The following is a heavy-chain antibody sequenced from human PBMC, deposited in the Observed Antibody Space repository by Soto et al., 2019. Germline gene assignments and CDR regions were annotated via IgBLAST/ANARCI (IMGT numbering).Heavy chain of an antibody. J-gene: IGHJ4*02. D-gene: IGHD3-22*01. CDR3: ARLVYDSRLNYLYFDH. CDR2: VYNDGSA. Sequence: PSETLSLTCDVSGVSISSGNWWNWVRQPPGKGLEWIAEVYNDGSANYHPSLESRATISVDRSKNQSSLRLSSVTAADTGKYYCARLVYDSRLNYLYFDHWGQGTLVTVSS. V-gene: IGHV4-4*02. CDR1: GVSISSGNW.